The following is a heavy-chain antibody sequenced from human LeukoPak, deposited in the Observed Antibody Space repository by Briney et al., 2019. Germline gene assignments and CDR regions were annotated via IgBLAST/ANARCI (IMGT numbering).Heavy chain of an antibody. D-gene: IGHD3-10*01. Sequence: GGSLRLSCAASGFTFSSYAMSWVRQAPGKGLEWVSAISGSGGSTYYADSVKGRFTISRDNSKNTLSLQMNSLRAEDTAVYYCAKVQWFGEYGMDVWGQGTTVTVSS. CDR3: AKVQWFGEYGMDV. CDR2: ISGSGGST. J-gene: IGHJ6*02. CDR1: GFTFSSYA. V-gene: IGHV3-23*01.